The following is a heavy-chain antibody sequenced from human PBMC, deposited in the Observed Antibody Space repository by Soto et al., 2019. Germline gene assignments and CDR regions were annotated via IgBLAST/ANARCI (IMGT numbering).Heavy chain of an antibody. D-gene: IGHD2-15*01. V-gene: IGHV3-30*18. CDR2: ISYAGRNK. J-gene: IGHJ4*02. CDR1: GFTFSGYG. CDR3: AKEGTHCSGGRSYHIDY. Sequence: QVQLVESGGGVVQPGRSLRLSCAASGFTFSGYGMHCVRQAPGKGLEWVAVISYAGRNKNYADSVKGLFTISTDNAKKTLSLQMNRVRAEVTAIYYCAKEGTHCSGGRSYHIDYWGQGTLVTVCS.